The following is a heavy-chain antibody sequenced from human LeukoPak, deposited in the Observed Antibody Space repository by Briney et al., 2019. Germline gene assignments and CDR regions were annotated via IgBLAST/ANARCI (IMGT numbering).Heavy chain of an antibody. Sequence: PSETLSLTCTVSGGSISSHYWSWIRQPPGKGLEWIGYIYYSGSTNYNPSLKSRVTISVDTSKNQFSLKLSSVTAADTAVYYCARDRLKDRGAFDIWGQGTMVTVSS. CDR1: GGSISSHY. CDR3: ARDRLKDRGAFDI. CDR2: IYYSGST. V-gene: IGHV4-59*11. J-gene: IGHJ3*02. D-gene: IGHD3-10*01.